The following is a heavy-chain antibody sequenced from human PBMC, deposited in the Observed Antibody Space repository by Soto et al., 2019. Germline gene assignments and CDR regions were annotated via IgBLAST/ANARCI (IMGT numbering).Heavy chain of an antibody. CDR1: GGSISSYY. CDR2: IYYSGST. V-gene: IGHV4-59*01. J-gene: IGHJ4*02. Sequence: PSESLSLTCTVSGGSISSYYWSWIRQPPGKGLEWIGYIYYSGSTNYNPSLKSRVTISVDTSKNHFSLKLSSVTAADTAVYYCARSSPHIVAHFDYWGQGTLVTVSS. D-gene: IGHD2-21*01. CDR3: ARSSPHIVAHFDY.